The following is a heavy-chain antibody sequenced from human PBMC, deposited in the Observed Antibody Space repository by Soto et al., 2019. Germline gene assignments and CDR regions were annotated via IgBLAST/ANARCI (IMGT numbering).Heavy chain of an antibody. CDR2: VTWNSVAT. CDR1: GFIFDNHA. Sequence: EVQLVESGGGLVQPGRSLRLSCTASGFIFDNHAMHWVRQAPGKGLEWVAGVTWNSVATGYADSVKGRFTISRDNAKNSLYLQMNSLIAEDTAVYFCVKEGGMKYFDFWGRGTVVTGSS. CDR3: VKEGGMKYFDF. J-gene: IGHJ2*01. D-gene: IGHD3-16*01. V-gene: IGHV3-9*01.